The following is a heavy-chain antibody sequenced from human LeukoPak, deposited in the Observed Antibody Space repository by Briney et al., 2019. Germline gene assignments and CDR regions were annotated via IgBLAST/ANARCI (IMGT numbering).Heavy chain of an antibody. CDR2: IYTSGST. CDR3: ATRRETALSNWFDP. Sequence: SETLSLTCTVSGGSISSYYWSWIPQPPGKGLEWIGYIYTSGSTNSNPSLKSRVTISVDTSTNQLSLKLSSVTAADTAVYYCATRRETALSNWFDPWGQGTLITVSS. J-gene: IGHJ5*02. CDR1: GGSISSYY. V-gene: IGHV4-4*09. D-gene: IGHD5-18*01.